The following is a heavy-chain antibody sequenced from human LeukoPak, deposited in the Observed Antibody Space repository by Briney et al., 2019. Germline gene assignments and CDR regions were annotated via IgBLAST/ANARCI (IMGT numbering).Heavy chain of an antibody. J-gene: IGHJ4*02. CDR2: INQDGSEK. D-gene: IGHD1-26*01. V-gene: IGHV3-7*01. Sequence: TGRSLRLSCAASGFTFSSYWMSWVRQAPGKGLEWVANINQDGSEKSYVDSVKGRFTISRDNAKNSLYLQMHSLRAEDTAVYYCARESRSGSYSSYWGQGTLVTVSS. CDR3: ARESRSGSYSSY. CDR1: GFTFSSYW.